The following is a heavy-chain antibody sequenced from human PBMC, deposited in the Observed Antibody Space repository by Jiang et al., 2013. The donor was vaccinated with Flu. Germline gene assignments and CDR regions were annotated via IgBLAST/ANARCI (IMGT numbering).Heavy chain of an antibody. D-gene: IGHD1-26*01. J-gene: IGHJ4*02. Sequence: SGAEVKKPGASVKVSCKASGYTFSSCAMHWVRQAPGQRLEWMGWINAGNGHTKYSQKLQGRVTITRDTSASTVYMELSSLRSEDTAVYYCARVVLGAVGRLDYWGQGTLVTVSS. CDR2: INAGNGHT. CDR3: ARVVLGAVGRLDY. CDR1: GYTFSSCA. V-gene: IGHV1-3*01.